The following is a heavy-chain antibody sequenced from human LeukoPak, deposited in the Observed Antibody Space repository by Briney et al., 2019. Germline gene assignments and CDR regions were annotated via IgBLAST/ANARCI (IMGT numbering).Heavy chain of an antibody. V-gene: IGHV4-59*08. Sequence: SETLSLTCTVSGGSISSYYWSWIRQPPGKGLEWIGYIYYSGSTNYNPSLKSRVTISVDTSKNQFSLKLSSVTAADTAAYYCARLGYSCGPFDYWGQGTLVTVSS. D-gene: IGHD5-18*01. CDR1: GGSISSYY. CDR2: IYYSGST. J-gene: IGHJ4*02. CDR3: ARLGYSCGPFDY.